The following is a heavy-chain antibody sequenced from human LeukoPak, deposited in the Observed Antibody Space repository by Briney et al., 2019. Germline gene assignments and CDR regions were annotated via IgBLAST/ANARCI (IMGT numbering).Heavy chain of an antibody. CDR1: GGSISSYY. J-gene: IGHJ2*01. D-gene: IGHD6-19*01. CDR3: ARERIAVAGTVIWYFDL. CDR2: IYTSGST. V-gene: IGHV4-4*07. Sequence: SETLSLTCTVSGGSISSYYWSWIRQPAGKGLEWIGRIYTSGSTSYNPSLKSRVTMSVDTSKNQFSLKLSSVTAADTAVYYCARERIAVAGTVIWYFDLWGRGTLVTVSS.